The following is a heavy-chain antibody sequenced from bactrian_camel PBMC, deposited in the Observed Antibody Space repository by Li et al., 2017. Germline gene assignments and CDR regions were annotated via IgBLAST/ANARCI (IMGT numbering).Heavy chain of an antibody. Sequence: HVQLVESGGGSVQTGGSLTLSCKASGHATSSHCMGWFRQAPGKEREGVSWIAGSSRSAHADAVKGRFAISRHNGENAVRLQMSDLSPRDTAVYFCAVDRPIRLVAPIVTFRKIQNCGDTDDLYWGQGTQVTVSS. CDR3: AVDRPIRLVAPIVTFRKIQNCGDTDDLY. J-gene: IGHJ4*01. CDR1: GHATSSHC. CDR2: IAGSSRS. V-gene: IGHV3S53*01. D-gene: IGHD7*01.